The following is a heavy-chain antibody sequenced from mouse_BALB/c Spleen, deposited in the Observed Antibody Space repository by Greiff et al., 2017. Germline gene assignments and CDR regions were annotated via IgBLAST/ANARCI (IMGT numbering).Heavy chain of an antibody. V-gene: IGHV5-4*02. CDR1: GFSFSDYY. Sequence: EVMLVESGGGLVEPGGSLKLTCAASGFSFSDYYMYWVRQTPEKRLEWVATISDGGSYTYYPDSVKGRFTISRDNAKNNLYLQMSSLKSEDTAMYYCARAPHGNYAMDYWGQGTSVTVSS. D-gene: IGHD2-1*01. CDR2: ISDGGSYT. J-gene: IGHJ4*01. CDR3: ARAPHGNYAMDY.